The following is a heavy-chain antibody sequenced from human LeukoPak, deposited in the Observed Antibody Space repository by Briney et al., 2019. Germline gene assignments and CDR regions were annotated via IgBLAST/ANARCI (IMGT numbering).Heavy chain of an antibody. CDR1: GYTFTGYY. V-gene: IGHV1-2*02. CDR2: INPNSGDT. J-gene: IGHJ6*02. CDR3: AKTDARSSSYYYTLDV. Sequence: GASVKVSCKASGYTFTGYYMHWVRQAPGQGLEWLGWINPNSGDTSYAQKFQGRVTMTRDTSISTAYMELSSLRSDDTAVYYCAKTDARSSSYYYTLDVWGQGTTVTVSS.